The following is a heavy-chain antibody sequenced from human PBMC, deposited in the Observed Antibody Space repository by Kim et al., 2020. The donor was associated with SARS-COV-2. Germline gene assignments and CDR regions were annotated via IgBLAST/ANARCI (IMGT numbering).Heavy chain of an antibody. J-gene: IGHJ4*02. V-gene: IGHV3-53*01. D-gene: IGHD6-19*01. Sequence: GGSLRLSCAASGFTVSSNYMSWVRQAPGKGLEWVSVIYSGGSTYYADSVKGRFTISRDNSKNTLYLQMNSLRAEDTAVYYCARESRHRAAPGYSSGWWVYYFDYWGQGTLVTVSS. CDR2: IYSGGST. CDR3: ARESRHRAAPGYSSGWWVYYFDY. CDR1: GFTVSSNY.